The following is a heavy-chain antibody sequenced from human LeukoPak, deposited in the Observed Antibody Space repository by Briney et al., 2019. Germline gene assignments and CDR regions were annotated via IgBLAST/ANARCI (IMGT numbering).Heavy chain of an antibody. D-gene: IGHD3-22*01. Sequence: SETLSLTCAVYGGSFSAYYWSWIRQPPGKGLEWIGEINHSGNSNYNPSLKSRVTISVDTSKNQFSLKLSSVTAADTAVYYCARVTGYMIEDYFDYWGQGTLVTVSS. CDR1: GGSFSAYY. CDR3: ARVTGYMIEDYFDY. J-gene: IGHJ4*02. CDR2: INHSGNS. V-gene: IGHV4-34*01.